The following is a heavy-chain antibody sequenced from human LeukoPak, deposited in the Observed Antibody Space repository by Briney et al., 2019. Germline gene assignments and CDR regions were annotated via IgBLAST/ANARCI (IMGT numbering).Heavy chain of an antibody. CDR3: VWVLTTVTHRDY. CDR1: GFTFSSYA. J-gene: IGHJ4*02. CDR2: ISGSGGST. V-gene: IGHV3-23*01. D-gene: IGHD4-17*01. Sequence: GGSLRLSCAVSGFTFSSYAMSWVRQAPGKGLEWVSAISGSGGSTYYADSVKGRFTISRDNSKNTLYLQMNSLRAEDTAVYYCVWVLTTVTHRDYWGQGTLVTVSS.